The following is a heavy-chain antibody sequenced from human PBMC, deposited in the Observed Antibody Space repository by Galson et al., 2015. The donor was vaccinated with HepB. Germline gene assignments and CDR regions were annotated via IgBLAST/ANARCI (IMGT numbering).Heavy chain of an antibody. V-gene: IGHV4-4*02. CDR2: IYRGGST. Sequence: TLSLTCVVSGGSISDHHWWSWVRQPPGKGLEWIGEIYRGGSTNYNPSLRSRVTISVDRSKNQFSLKLTSVTAADTAVYYCASNGWYSIDNWGQGTLVTVSS. CDR3: ASNGWYSIDN. D-gene: IGHD6-19*01. J-gene: IGHJ4*02. CDR1: GGSISDHHW.